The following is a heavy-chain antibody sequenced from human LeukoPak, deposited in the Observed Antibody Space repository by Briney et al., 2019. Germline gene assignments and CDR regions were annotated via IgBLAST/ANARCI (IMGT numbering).Heavy chain of an antibody. CDR3: TRSTNFAGDV. V-gene: IGHV3-74*01. CDR1: GFAFSSYS. D-gene: IGHD2-8*01. J-gene: IGHJ6*02. Sequence: PGGSLRLSCAASGFAFSSYSIYWVRLAPGKGLVWVARINGDGSSTTYADSVKGRFTVSRDNAKNTLYLQVSSLRVEDTALYYCTRSTNFAGDVWGQGTTVTVSS. CDR2: INGDGSST.